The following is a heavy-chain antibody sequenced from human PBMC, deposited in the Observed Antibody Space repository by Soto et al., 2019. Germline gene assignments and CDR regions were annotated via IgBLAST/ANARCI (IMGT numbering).Heavy chain of an antibody. V-gene: IGHV1-18*01. D-gene: IGHD1-20*01. CDR2: ISAYNGNT. CDR3: ARAAQNIAGTRDFQH. Sequence: QVQLVQSGAEVKKPGASVKVSCKASGYTFTTYGISWVRQAPGQGLEWMGWISAYNGNTNCAQKLQDRVTMTTDTSTSTAFMELRSLRSDDTAVYYCARAAQNIAGTRDFQHWGQGTLVTVSS. J-gene: IGHJ1*01. CDR1: GYTFTTYG.